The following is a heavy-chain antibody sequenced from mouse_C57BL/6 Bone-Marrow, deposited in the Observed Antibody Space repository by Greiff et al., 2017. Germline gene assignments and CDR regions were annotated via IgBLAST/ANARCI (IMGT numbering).Heavy chain of an antibody. J-gene: IGHJ1*03. D-gene: IGHD2-10*01. Sequence: EVQLQESGGDLVKPGGSLKLSCAASGFTFSSYGMSWVRQTPDKRLEWVATISSGGSYTYYPDSVKGRFTISRDNAKNTLYLQMSSLKSEDTAMYYCARQGWLPTNWYFDVWGTGTTVTVSS. CDR1: GFTFSSYG. CDR2: ISSGGSYT. CDR3: ARQGWLPTNWYFDV. V-gene: IGHV5-6*01.